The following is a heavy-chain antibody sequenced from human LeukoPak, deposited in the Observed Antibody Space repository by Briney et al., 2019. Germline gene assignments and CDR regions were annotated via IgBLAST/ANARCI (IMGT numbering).Heavy chain of an antibody. CDR1: GGSISSYY. CDR3: ARLETVAGIDY. V-gene: IGHV4-59*08. J-gene: IGHJ4*02. Sequence: PSETLSLTCTVSGGSISSYYWSWIRQPPGKGLEWIGYIYYSGSTNYNPSLKSRVTISVDTSKNQFSLKLSFVTAADTAVYYCARLETVAGIDYWGQGTLVTVSS. D-gene: IGHD6-19*01. CDR2: IYYSGST.